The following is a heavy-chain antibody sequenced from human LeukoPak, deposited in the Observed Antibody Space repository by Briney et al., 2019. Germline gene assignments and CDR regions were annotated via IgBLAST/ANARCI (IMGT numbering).Heavy chain of an antibody. D-gene: IGHD3-22*01. CDR1: GYSFDTYG. Sequence: ASVKVSCKASGYSFDTYGVSWVRQAPGQGLEWMGWISAYNGDTNSAQKFQGRVTLTTHASMSAAYIEVRSMSSDDTASHYFARDPRMTMRVLVINAFDIGGQGTMVTVSS. CDR3: ARDPRMTMRVLVINAFDI. CDR2: ISAYNGDT. J-gene: IGHJ3*02. V-gene: IGHV1-18*01.